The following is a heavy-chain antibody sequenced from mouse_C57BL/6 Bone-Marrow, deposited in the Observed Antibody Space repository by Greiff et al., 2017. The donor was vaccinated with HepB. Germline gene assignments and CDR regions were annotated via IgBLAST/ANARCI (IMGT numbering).Heavy chain of an antibody. CDR1: GFTFSSYT. D-gene: IGHD1-1*01. V-gene: IGHV5-9*01. CDR3: ARQMDYYGSSYYLDY. Sequence: EVQRVESGGGLVKPGGSLKLSCAASGFTFSSYTMSWVRQTPEKRLEWVATISGGGGNTYYPDSVKGRFTISRDNAKNTLYLQMSSLRSEDTALYYCARQMDYYGSSYYLDYWGQGTTLTVSS. CDR2: ISGGGGNT. J-gene: IGHJ2*01.